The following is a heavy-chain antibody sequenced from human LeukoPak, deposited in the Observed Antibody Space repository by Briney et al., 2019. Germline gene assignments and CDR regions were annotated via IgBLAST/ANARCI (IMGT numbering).Heavy chain of an antibody. J-gene: IGHJ6*02. Sequence: GRSLRLSCAASGFTFSTYGMHWVRQAPGKGLEWVAVISYDGSKEYYADSVKGRFTISRDNSKNTLYLQMNSLRAEDTAVYYCAREVMVQRFGGNSAGYYYYGMDVWGQGTTVTVSS. CDR1: GFTFSTYG. V-gene: IGHV3-30*03. CDR2: ISYDGSKE. D-gene: IGHD4-23*01. CDR3: AREVMVQRFGGNSAGYYYYGMDV.